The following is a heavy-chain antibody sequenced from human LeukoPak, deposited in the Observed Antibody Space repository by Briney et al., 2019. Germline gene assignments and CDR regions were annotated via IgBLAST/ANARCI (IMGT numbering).Heavy chain of an antibody. V-gene: IGHV5-51*01. J-gene: IGHJ4*02. CDR1: GYSFTSYW. CDR3: AKHDPYRGSYYVIDY. CDR2: IYPGDSDT. Sequence: GESLKISCKGSGYSFTSYWIGWVRQMPGKGLEWMGIIYPGDSDTRYSPSFQGQVTISADKSISTAYLQWSSLKASDTAMYYCAKHDPYRGSYYVIDYWGQGTLVTVSS. D-gene: IGHD1-26*01.